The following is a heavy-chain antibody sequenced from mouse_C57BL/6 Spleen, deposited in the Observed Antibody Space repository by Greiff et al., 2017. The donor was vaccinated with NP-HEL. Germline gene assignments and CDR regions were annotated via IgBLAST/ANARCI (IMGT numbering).Heavy chain of an antibody. CDR2: IWSGGST. CDR3: ARTRITTVVAPMDY. Sequence: VQVVESGPGLVQPSQSLSITCTVSGFSLTSYGVHWVRQSPGKGLEWLGVIWSGGSTDYNAAFISRLSISKDNSKSQVFFKMNSLQADDTAIYYCARTRITTVVAPMDYWGQGTSVTVSS. D-gene: IGHD1-1*01. V-gene: IGHV2-2*01. J-gene: IGHJ4*01. CDR1: GFSLTSYG.